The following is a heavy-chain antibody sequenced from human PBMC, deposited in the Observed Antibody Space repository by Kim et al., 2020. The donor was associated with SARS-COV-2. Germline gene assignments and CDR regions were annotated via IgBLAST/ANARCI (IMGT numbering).Heavy chain of an antibody. V-gene: IGHV3-66*01. D-gene: IGHD2-15*01. CDR1: GFTVSSNY. Sequence: GGSLRLSCAASGFTVSSNYMSWVRQAPGKGLEWVSVIYSGGSTYYADSVKGRFTISRDNSKNTLYLQMNSLRAEDTAVYYCASGGVVVAATPFDYWGQGTLVTVSS. J-gene: IGHJ4*02. CDR3: ASGGVVVAATPFDY. CDR2: IYSGGST.